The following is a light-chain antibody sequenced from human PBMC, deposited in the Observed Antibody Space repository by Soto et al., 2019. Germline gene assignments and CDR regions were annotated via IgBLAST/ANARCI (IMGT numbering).Light chain of an antibody. V-gene: IGLV4-69*01. CDR3: QTWGTGIGV. J-gene: IGLJ2*01. CDR1: SGHSSYA. CDR2: LNSDGSH. Sequence: QSALTQSPSASASLGASVTLTCTLSSGHSSYAIAWHQQQPEKGPRYLMKLNSDGSHSKGDGIPDRFSGSSSGAERYLTISSLQSEDEADYYCQTWGTGIGVFGGGTKLTVL.